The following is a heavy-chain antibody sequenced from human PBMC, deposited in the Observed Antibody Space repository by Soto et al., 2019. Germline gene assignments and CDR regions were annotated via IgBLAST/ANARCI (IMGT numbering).Heavy chain of an antibody. CDR1: GVSATSGGYF. V-gene: IGHV4-31*03. Sequence: QVQLQESGPGLVKPSETLSLTCTVSGVSATSGGYFWSWIRQFPGKGLEWIGYVYSGGKAYYNPSLDGRVSISLDTSANQISLKLTSVSAADAAVYYCARTNRGFVSGYSCDFWGRGTLVTVSS. CDR2: VYSGGKA. CDR3: ARTNRGFVSGYSCDF. J-gene: IGHJ4*02. D-gene: IGHD3-22*01.